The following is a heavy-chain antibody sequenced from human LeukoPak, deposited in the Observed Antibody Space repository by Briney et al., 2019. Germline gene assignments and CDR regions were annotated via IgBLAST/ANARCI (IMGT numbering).Heavy chain of an antibody. J-gene: IGHJ6*04. V-gene: IGHV3-30*02. CDR1: GFTFSSYG. Sequence: PGGSLRLTCAASGFTFSSYGMHWVRQAPGKGLEWVAFIRYDGTNKYYADSVKGRFTISRDNSKNTLYLQMNSLRAVDTAVYYCARNRLRATATYMDVWGKGTTVTVSS. D-gene: IGHD2-15*01. CDR2: IRYDGTNK. CDR3: ARNRLRATATYMDV.